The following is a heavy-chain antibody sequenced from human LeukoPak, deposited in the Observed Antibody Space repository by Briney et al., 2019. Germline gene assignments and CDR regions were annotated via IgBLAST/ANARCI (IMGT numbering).Heavy chain of an antibody. Sequence: GGSLRLSCAASGFTFRNYWMNWVRQAPGKGLVWVSRINTDGSGTHYADSVKGRFTISRDNAKNTLYLQMNSLGGEDTAVYYCARDFQASGDYWGQGTLVTVSS. CDR2: INTDGSGT. CDR1: GFTFRNYW. J-gene: IGHJ4*02. CDR3: ARDFQASGDY. V-gene: IGHV3-74*01. D-gene: IGHD6-19*01.